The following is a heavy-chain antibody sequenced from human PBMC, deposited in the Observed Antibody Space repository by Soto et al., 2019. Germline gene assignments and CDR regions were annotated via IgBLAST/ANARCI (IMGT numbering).Heavy chain of an antibody. Sequence: SETLSLTCAVSGGSISSSNWWSWVRQPPGKGLEWIGEIYHSGSTNYNPSLKSRVTISVDKSKNQSSLKLSSVTAADTAVYYCARIGYSGYDLPYYYYGMDVWGQGTTVTVSS. D-gene: IGHD5-12*01. J-gene: IGHJ6*02. CDR3: ARIGYSGYDLPYYYYGMDV. CDR2: IYHSGST. CDR1: GGSISSSNW. V-gene: IGHV4-4*02.